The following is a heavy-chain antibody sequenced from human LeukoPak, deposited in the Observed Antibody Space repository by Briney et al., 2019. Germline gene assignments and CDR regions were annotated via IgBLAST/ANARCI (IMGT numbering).Heavy chain of an antibody. CDR2: INSDGSIT. D-gene: IGHD5-18*01. CDR1: GFSFSGHW. J-gene: IGHJ6*02. Sequence: GGSLRLSCTASGFSFSGHWMHWARQLPGKGLVWVSHINSDGSITSYADSVKGRFTISRDNAENTLYLQMNSLRAEDTAVYYCARDAVDTANAVWGQGTTVTVSS. CDR3: ARDAVDTANAV. V-gene: IGHV3-74*01.